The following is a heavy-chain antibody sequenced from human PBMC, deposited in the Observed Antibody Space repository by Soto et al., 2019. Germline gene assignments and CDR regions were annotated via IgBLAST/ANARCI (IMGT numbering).Heavy chain of an antibody. Sequence: QVQLVQSGAEVKKPGSSVKVSCKASGGTFSSYAISWVRQAPGQGLEWMGGIIPIFGTANYAQKFQGRVTITADESTITAYMELRSLRSEDTAVYYCALPRTGYDFWDVWGQGPTVTVSS. V-gene: IGHV1-69*01. J-gene: IGHJ6*02. CDR1: GGTFSSYA. CDR3: ALPRTGYDFWDV. D-gene: IGHD3-3*01. CDR2: IIPIFGTA.